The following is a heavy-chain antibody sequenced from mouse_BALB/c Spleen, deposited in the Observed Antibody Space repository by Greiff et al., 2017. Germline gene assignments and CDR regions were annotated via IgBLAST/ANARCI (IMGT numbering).Heavy chain of an antibody. J-gene: IGHJ3*01. Sequence: VQLQQSGAELVRPGTSVKISCKASGYTFTNYWLGWVKQRPGHGLEWIGDIYPGGGYTNYNEKFKGKATLTADTSSSTAYMQLSSLTSEDSAVYFCASERDLGSAFAYWGQGTLVTVSA. V-gene: IGHV1-63*02. CDR3: ASERDLGSAFAY. CDR1: GYTFTNYW. D-gene: IGHD3-3*01. CDR2: IYPGGGYT.